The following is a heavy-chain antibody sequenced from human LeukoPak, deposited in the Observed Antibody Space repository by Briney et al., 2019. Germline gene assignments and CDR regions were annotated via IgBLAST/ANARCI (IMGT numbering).Heavy chain of an antibody. J-gene: IGHJ4*02. D-gene: IGHD1-26*01. Sequence: PSETLSLTCTVSGGSVSSGSYYWSWIRQPPGKGLEWIGYIYYSGSTNYNPSLKSRVTISVDTSKNQFSLKLSSVTAADTAVYYCARERGSYYVDYWGQGTLVTVSS. CDR1: GGSVSSGSYY. V-gene: IGHV4-61*01. CDR2: IYYSGST. CDR3: ARERGSYYVDY.